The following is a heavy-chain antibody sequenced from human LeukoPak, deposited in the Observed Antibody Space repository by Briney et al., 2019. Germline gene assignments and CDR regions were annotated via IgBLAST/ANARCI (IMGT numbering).Heavy chain of an antibody. J-gene: IGHJ4*02. CDR2: ISWNSGSI. Sequence: PGGSLRLSCAASGFTFDDYAMHWVRQAPGKGLEWVSGISWNSGSIGYADSVKGRFTISRDNAKNSLYLQMNSLRAEDTAVYYCARGGWEPYFGYWGQGTLVTVSS. CDR1: GFTFDDYA. CDR3: ARGGWEPYFGY. D-gene: IGHD1-26*01. V-gene: IGHV3-9*01.